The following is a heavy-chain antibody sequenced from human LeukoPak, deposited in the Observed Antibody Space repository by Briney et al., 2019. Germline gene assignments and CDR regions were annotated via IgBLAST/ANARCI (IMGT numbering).Heavy chain of an antibody. J-gene: IGHJ3*02. Sequence: GGSLRLSCAASGFTFSDYYMSWIRQAPGKGLEWVSYISSSGSTIYYADSVKGRFTISRDNAKNSLYLQMNSLKTEDTAVYYCTSLFRDGYNYDAFDIWGQGTMVTVSS. D-gene: IGHD5-24*01. V-gene: IGHV3-11*01. CDR1: GFTFSDYY. CDR2: ISSSGSTI. CDR3: TSLFRDGYNYDAFDI.